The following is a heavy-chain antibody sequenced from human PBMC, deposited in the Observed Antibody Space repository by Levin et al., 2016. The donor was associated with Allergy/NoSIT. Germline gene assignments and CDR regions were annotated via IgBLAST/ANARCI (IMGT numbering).Heavy chain of an antibody. D-gene: IGHD6-13*01. Sequence: SRVTISVDTSKNQFFLRLSSVTAADTAVYYCAREASLKTAAGRAFDYWGQGTLVTVSS. CDR3: AREASLKTAAGRAFDY. V-gene: IGHV4-34*01. J-gene: IGHJ4*02.